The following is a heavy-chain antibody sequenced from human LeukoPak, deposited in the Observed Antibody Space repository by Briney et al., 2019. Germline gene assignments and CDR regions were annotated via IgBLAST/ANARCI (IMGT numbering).Heavy chain of an antibody. Sequence: GGSLRLSCAASGFTFSSYAMSWVRQAPGKGLEWVSAISGRGTNTYYADSVKGRFTISRDNSKNTLYLQMNSLRAEDTAVYYCAKDVGTYYYDSSGYDDNWGQGTLVAVSS. D-gene: IGHD3-22*01. J-gene: IGHJ4*02. V-gene: IGHV3-23*01. CDR3: AKDVGTYYYDSSGYDDN. CDR2: ISGRGTNT. CDR1: GFTFSSYA.